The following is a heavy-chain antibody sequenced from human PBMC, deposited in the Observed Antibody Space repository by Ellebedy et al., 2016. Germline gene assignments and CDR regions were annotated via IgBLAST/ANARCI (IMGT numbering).Heavy chain of an antibody. CDR3: TRDPLGDYDPYDY. Sequence: GGSLRLSYTASGFTFGDYAMSWFRQAPGKGLEWVGFIRSKAYGGTTEYAASVKGRFTISRDDSKSIAYLQMNSLKTEDTAVYYCTRDPLGDYDPYDYWGQGTLVTVSS. V-gene: IGHV3-49*03. CDR1: GFTFGDYA. CDR2: IRSKAYGGTT. D-gene: IGHD4-17*01. J-gene: IGHJ4*02.